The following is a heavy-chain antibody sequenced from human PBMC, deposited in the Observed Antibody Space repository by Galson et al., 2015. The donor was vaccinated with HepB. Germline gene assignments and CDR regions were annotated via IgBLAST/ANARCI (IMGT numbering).Heavy chain of an antibody. V-gene: IGHV5-51*01. Sequence: QSGAEVKKPGESQKISCQGSGYTFTNYWIGWVRQMPGKGLEWMGIIRPGDSYNIYSPSFQGQVTISVDKSINTAYLQWSSLKASDTAIYYGARHGRVSANNNYIDFWGQGTLVTVSS. CDR2: IRPGDSYN. CDR3: ARHGRVSANNNYIDF. CDR1: GYTFTNYW. D-gene: IGHD1-26*01. J-gene: IGHJ4*02.